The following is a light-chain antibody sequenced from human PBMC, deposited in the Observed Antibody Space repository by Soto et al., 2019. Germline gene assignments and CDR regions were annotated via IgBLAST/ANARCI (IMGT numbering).Light chain of an antibody. V-gene: IGLV2-14*01. CDR2: DVS. CDR3: SSYTTSSTLRV. CDR1: SSDVGRYNY. J-gene: IGLJ2*01. Sequence: QSVLTQPASVSGSPGQSITISCTGTSSDVGRYNYVSWYQQHPGKAPKLIIYDVSVRPSGVSNRFSGSKSGNTASLTISGLQAEDEADYYCSSYTTSSTLRVFGGGTKLTVL.